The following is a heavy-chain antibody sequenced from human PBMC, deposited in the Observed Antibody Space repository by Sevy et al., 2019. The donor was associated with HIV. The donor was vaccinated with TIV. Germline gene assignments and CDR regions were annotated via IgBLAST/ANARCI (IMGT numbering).Heavy chain of an antibody. CDR1: GVTLGDYD. D-gene: IGHD1-26*01. V-gene: IGHV3-49*04. J-gene: IGHJ6*02. CDR3: TRGGGGTDWGMDV. Sequence: GGSLRLSCTVSGVTLGDYDVSWVRQAPGKGLEWVGFIRNKAYGGTREYAAAVKGRFTIARDDSKSITYLQINSLKAEDTAVYYWTRGGGGTDWGMDVWGHGTTVTVSS. CDR2: IRNKAYGGTR.